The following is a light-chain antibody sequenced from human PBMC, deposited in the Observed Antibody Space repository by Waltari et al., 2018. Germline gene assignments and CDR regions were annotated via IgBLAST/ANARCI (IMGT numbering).Light chain of an antibody. CDR3: QQRSNWQGYT. CDR1: QSVSSS. J-gene: IGKJ2*01. Sequence: EIVLTQSPATLSLSPGERATLSCSASQSVSSSLAWYQQKPGQAPRLLIYDASNRATGIPARFSGSGSGTDFTLTISSLEPEDFAVYYCQQRSNWQGYTFGQGTKLEIK. V-gene: IGKV3-11*01. CDR2: DAS.